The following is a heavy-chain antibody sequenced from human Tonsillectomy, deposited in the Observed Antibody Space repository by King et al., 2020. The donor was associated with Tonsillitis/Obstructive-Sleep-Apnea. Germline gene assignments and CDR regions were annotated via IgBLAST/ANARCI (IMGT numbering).Heavy chain of an antibody. J-gene: IGHJ6*02. D-gene: IGHD3-3*01. V-gene: IGHV3-30*18. CDR2: ISYDGGKK. CDR3: AKDYHVWSGYSRHFYYGMYV. Sequence: VQLVESGGGVVQPGRSLRLSCAAPGFTFSSYGMHWVRQAPGKGLEWVAVISYDGGKKYYADSVKGRFTISRDNSKNTLHLQMNSLRAEDTAVYYCAKDYHVWSGYSRHFYYGMYVWGQGTTVTVSS. CDR1: GFTFSSYG.